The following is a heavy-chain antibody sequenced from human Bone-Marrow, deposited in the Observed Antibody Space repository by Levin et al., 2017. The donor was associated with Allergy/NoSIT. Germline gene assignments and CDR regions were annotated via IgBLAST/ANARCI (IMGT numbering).Heavy chain of an antibody. V-gene: IGHV3-7*01. CDR2: IKHDGSET. Sequence: ASVKVSCAASGYIFSEYWMAWVRQAPGKGLEWVASIKHDGSETFYVDSVRGRFTISRDNAKNSLYLEMNSLRGEDTATYYCSREFDPWGQGTLVTVSS. CDR3: SREFDP. J-gene: IGHJ5*02. CDR1: GYIFSEYW.